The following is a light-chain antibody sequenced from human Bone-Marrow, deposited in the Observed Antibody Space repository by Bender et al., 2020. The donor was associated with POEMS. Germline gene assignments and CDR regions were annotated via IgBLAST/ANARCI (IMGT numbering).Light chain of an antibody. CDR3: QSYDTTLRAYV. Sequence: QSVLTQPPSASGTPGQRVTISCSGGSSNIGAHAVNWYQHLPGTAPKLLIYSSHRRPSEVPDRFSGSRSGTSASLAISGLHPDDEADYYCQSYDTTLRAYVFGSGTTVSVL. CDR2: SSH. J-gene: IGLJ1*01. V-gene: IGLV1-44*01. CDR1: SSNIGAHA.